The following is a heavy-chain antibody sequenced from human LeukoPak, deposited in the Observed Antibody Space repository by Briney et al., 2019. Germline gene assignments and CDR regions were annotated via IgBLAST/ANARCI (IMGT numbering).Heavy chain of an antibody. V-gene: IGHV1-2*02. J-gene: IGHJ6*03. D-gene: IGHD5-12*01. CDR3: ARDLRWLHYYMDV. CDR2: ISPNSGDT. CDR1: GYTFTGYY. Sequence: ASVKVSCKASGYTFTGYYMHWVRQAPGQGLEWMGWISPNSGDTNYAQKFQGRVTMTRDTSISTAYMELNRLRSDDTAVYYCARDLRWLHYYMDVWGKGTTVTVSS.